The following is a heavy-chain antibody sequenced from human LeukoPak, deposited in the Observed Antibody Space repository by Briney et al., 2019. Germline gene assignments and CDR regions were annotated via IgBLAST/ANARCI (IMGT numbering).Heavy chain of an antibody. Sequence: SGTLSPTCAVSGGSISSSNWWSWVRQPPGKGLEWIGEIYHSGSTNYNPSLKSRVTISVDTSNNQFSLKLSSVTAADTAVYYCARGISSGWYSDYWGQGTLVTVSS. CDR1: GGSISSSNW. D-gene: IGHD6-19*01. CDR2: IYHSGST. CDR3: ARGISSGWYSDY. V-gene: IGHV4-4*02. J-gene: IGHJ4*02.